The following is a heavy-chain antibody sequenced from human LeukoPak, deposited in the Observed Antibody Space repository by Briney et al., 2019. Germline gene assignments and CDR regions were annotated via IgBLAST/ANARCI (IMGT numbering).Heavy chain of an antibody. CDR1: GGSISSGGYY. CDR3: ARGDLYGDYGPFFDY. D-gene: IGHD4-17*01. Sequence: KPSETLSLTCTVSGGSISSGGYYWSWIRQHPGKGLEWIGYIYYSGSTYYNPSLKSRVTISVDTSKNQFSLKLSSVTAADTAVYYCARGDLYGDYGPFFDYWGQGTLVTVSS. J-gene: IGHJ4*02. CDR2: IYYSGST. V-gene: IGHV4-31*03.